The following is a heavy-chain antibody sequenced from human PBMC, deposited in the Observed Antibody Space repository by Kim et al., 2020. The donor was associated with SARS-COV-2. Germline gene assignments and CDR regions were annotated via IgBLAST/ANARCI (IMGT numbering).Heavy chain of an antibody. CDR3: ARDFPDISSSWYPGMDV. CDR2: INTNTGNP. V-gene: IGHV7-4-1*02. CDR1: GYTFISYA. Sequence: ASVKVSCKASGYTFISYAMNWVRQAPGQGLEWMGWINTNTGNPTYVQGFTGRFVFSLDTSVNTAYLQISSLKAEDTAVYYCARDFPDISSSWYPGMDVWGQGTTVTVSS. J-gene: IGHJ6*02. D-gene: IGHD6-13*01.